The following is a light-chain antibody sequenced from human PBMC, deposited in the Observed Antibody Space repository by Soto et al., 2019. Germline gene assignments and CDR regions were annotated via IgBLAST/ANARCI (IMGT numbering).Light chain of an antibody. CDR3: QTWGTGIVV. CDR1: SGHSSYA. Sequence: QSVLTQSPSASASLGASVKLTCTLSSGHSSYAIAWHQQQPEKGPRYLMNLNSDGSHSKGDGIPDRFSGSSSGAERYLTISSLQSDDEADYYCQTWGTGIVVFGGGTKVTVL. J-gene: IGLJ2*01. V-gene: IGLV4-69*01. CDR2: LNSDGSH.